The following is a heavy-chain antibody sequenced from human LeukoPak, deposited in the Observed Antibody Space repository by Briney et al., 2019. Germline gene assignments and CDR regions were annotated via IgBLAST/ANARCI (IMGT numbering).Heavy chain of an antibody. D-gene: IGHD5-12*01. Sequence: SPTLSLTCAISGDSVSSNSAAWNWIRQSPSRGLEWLGRTYYRSKWYNNYAVSVKSRLTINPDTSKNPFSLQLNSVTPEDAAVYYCARVFSSAYDTSFDYWGQGTLDTVFS. CDR3: ARVFSSAYDTSFDY. CDR2: TYYRSKWYN. V-gene: IGHV6-1*01. CDR1: GDSVSSNSAA. J-gene: IGHJ4*02.